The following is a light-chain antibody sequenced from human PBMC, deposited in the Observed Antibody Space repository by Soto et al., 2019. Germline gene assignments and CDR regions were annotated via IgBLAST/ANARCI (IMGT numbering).Light chain of an antibody. CDR3: QQRTSSPLLT. CDR2: DAS. CDR1: QSVSNS. V-gene: IGKV3-11*01. J-gene: IGKJ4*01. Sequence: DIVLTQSPATLSLSPGERASLSCRASQSVSNSLAWYQPKPGQPPRLLIYDASTRATGIPARFTGSGSGTDFTLAISSLEPEDFAVYYCQQRTSSPLLTFGGGTKVEIK.